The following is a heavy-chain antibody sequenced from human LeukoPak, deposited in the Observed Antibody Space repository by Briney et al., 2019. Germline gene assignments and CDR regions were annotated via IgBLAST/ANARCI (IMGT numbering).Heavy chain of an antibody. J-gene: IGHJ4*02. CDR1: GYTLTTYG. CDR3: ARDPHEFSSGWSQFDY. CDR2: INTYNGNT. D-gene: IGHD6-19*01. Sequence: ASVKVSCKASGYTLTTYGISWVRQAPGQGLEWMGWINTYNGNTNYAQKLRGRVTMTTDTSTSTAYMELRSLRSDDTAVYYCARDPHEFSSGWSQFDYWGQGTLVTVSS. V-gene: IGHV1-18*01.